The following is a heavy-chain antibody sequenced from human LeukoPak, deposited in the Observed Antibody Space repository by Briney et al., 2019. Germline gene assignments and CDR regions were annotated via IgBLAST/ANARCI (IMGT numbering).Heavy chain of an antibody. CDR1: GASISSGGYY. J-gene: IGHJ4*02. CDR3: ARGELAYCGGDCYSDGPFDY. D-gene: IGHD2-21*02. Sequence: SETLSLTCTVSGASISSGGYYWSWIRQTPGKGLEWIGYINHSGNTYYNPSLKSRVTLSIDRSKNQFSLKLNSVTAADTAVYYCARGELAYCGGDCYSDGPFDYWGQGTLVTVSS. CDR2: INHSGNT. V-gene: IGHV4-30-2*01.